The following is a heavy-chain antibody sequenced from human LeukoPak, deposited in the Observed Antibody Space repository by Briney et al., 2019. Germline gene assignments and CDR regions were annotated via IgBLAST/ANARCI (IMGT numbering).Heavy chain of an antibody. CDR1: GGSISSYY. Sequence: SETLSLTCTVSGGSISSYYWSWIRQPPGKGLEWIGYIYYRGSTNYNPSLKSRVTISVDTSKNQFSLKLSSVTAADTAVYYCARGPFDYWGQGTLVTVSS. CDR2: IYYRGST. V-gene: IGHV4-59*12. J-gene: IGHJ4*02. CDR3: ARGPFDY.